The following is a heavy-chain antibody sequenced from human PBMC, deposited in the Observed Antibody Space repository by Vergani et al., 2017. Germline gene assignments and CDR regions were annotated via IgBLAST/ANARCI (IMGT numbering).Heavy chain of an antibody. J-gene: IGHJ6*03. CDR1: GGSISSYY. V-gene: IGHV4-4*07. D-gene: IGHD3-10*01. Sequence: QVQLQESGPGLVKPSETLSLTCTVSGGSISSYYWSWIRQPAGKGLEWIGRIYTSGSTNYNPPLKSRVTMSVDTSKNQFSLKLSSVTAADTAVYYCARDESPYGSGSYYNLAYYYMDVWGKGTTVTVSS. CDR2: IYTSGST. CDR3: ARDESPYGSGSYYNLAYYYMDV.